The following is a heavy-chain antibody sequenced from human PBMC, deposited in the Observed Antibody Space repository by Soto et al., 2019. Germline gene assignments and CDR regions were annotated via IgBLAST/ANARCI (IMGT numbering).Heavy chain of an antibody. Sequence: PSETLSLTCVVSGGSIGSHYWSWIRQPPGGGLEWIGYVHYGGSTNYNPSLKSRVTMSVDTSKNQFYLNLGSVTAADTALYFCARRDYSTSSLGPFDYWGQGILVTVSS. CDR2: VHYGGST. V-gene: IGHV4-59*11. D-gene: IGHD6-6*01. CDR3: ARRDYSTSSLGPFDY. J-gene: IGHJ4*02. CDR1: GGSIGSHY.